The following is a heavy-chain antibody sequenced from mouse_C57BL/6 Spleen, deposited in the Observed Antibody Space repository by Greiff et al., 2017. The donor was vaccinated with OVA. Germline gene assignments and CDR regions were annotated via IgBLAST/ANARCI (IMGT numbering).Heavy chain of an antibody. CDR3: TRGDYGSSGFAY. V-gene: IGHV5-9-1*02. CDR1: GFTFSSYA. D-gene: IGHD1-1*01. J-gene: IGHJ3*01. Sequence: EVKVVESGEGLVKPGGSLKLSCAASGFTFSSYAMSWVRQTPEKRLEWVAYISSGGDYIYYADTVKGRFTISRDNARNTLYLQMSSLKSEDTAMYYCTRGDYGSSGFAYWGQGTLVTVSA. CDR2: ISSGGDYI.